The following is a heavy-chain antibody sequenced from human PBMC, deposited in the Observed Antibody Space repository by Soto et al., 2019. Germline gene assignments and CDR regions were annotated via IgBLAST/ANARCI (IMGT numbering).Heavy chain of an antibody. D-gene: IGHD2-2*01. CDR1: GFTFSSYG. Sequence: GSLRLSCAASGFTFSSYGMHWVRQAPGKGLEWVAVISYDGSNKYYADSVKGRFTISRDNSKNTLYLQMNSLRAEDTAVYYCAKGTHPTRTLHAFDIWGQGTMVTVSS. J-gene: IGHJ3*02. CDR3: AKGTHPTRTLHAFDI. V-gene: IGHV3-30*18. CDR2: ISYDGSNK.